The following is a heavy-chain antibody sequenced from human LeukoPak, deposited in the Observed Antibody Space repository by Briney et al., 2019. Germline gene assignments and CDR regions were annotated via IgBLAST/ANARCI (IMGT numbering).Heavy chain of an antibody. Sequence: SVNVSCKASVGTFSRYAISWVRQAPGQGLEWMGGVIPIFGTAHYAHQFQGRVTITGDQSTSTAYMELSSLRTDDTAVDYCAYSYDSSGYDYASFDYWGQGTLVTVSS. CDR1: VGTFSRYA. CDR3: AYSYDSSGYDYASFDY. D-gene: IGHD3-22*01. CDR2: VIPIFGTA. V-gene: IGHV1-69*13. J-gene: IGHJ4*02.